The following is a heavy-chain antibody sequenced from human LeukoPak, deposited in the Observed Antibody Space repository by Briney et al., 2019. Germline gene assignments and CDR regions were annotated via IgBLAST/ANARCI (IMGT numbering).Heavy chain of an antibody. Sequence: SETLSLTCAVYGESFSGNYWSWIRQPPGKGLEWIGEASHSGSTNYSPSLKSRVTISVDTSKNQFSLKLNSVTAADTAVYYCARRPRNSGSDDGPSGLDYWGQGTLVSVSS. V-gene: IGHV4-34*01. D-gene: IGHD1-26*01. CDR1: GESFSGNY. J-gene: IGHJ4*02. CDR3: ARRPRNSGSDDGPSGLDY. CDR2: ASHSGST.